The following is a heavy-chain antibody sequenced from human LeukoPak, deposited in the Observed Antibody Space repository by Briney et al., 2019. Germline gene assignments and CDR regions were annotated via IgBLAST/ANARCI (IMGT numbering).Heavy chain of an antibody. V-gene: IGHV3-NL1*01. CDR3: ARDRVYGSSRTGAFDI. CDR1: GFTFSSYG. D-gene: IGHD6-13*01. CDR2: IYTDGTT. J-gene: IGHJ3*02. Sequence: GGSLRLSCGASGFTFSSYGIHWVRQAPGKGLEWVSVIYTDGTTYYADSVKGRFSISRDNSKNTLYLQMNTVRAEDTAVYYCARDRVYGSSRTGAFDIWGQGTMVTVSS.